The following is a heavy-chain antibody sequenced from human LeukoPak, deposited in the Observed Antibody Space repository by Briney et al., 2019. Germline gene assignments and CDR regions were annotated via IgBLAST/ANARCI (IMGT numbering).Heavy chain of an antibody. CDR3: ARVMGFGELANI. D-gene: IGHD3-10*01. Sequence: GGSLRLSCAASGFTFSSCWMTWVRQAPGKGLEWVASIKEDGSEKYYVDSVKGRFTISRDKAKNSLYLQMDSLRAEETAVYYCARVMGFGELANICGQGTMVTVSS. CDR2: IKEDGSEK. V-gene: IGHV3-7*01. CDR1: GFTFSSCW. J-gene: IGHJ3*02.